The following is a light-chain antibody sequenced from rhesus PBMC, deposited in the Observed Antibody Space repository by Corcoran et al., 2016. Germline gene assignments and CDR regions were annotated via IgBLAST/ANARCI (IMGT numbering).Light chain of an antibody. CDR1: QDIRSY. J-gene: IGKJ2*01. CDR3: QRRNGYPYY. Sequence: DIQLTQSPSSLSVSVGDRVTITCRGRQDIRSYLAWYQQKTGKAPNLLIYDASNLQSGVPSRFSGHGSRTLFTLTLSMPQPADFAVYYGQRRNGYPYYFSRRTKVEIK. V-gene: IGKV1-38*01. CDR2: DAS.